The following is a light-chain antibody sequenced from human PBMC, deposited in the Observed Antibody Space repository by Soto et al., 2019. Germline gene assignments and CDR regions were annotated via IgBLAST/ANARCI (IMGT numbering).Light chain of an antibody. J-gene: IGKJ1*01. Sequence: DIQMTQSPSSVSASVGDRVTITCRATQGISTSLAWYQQKPGKAPKLLIYGVSTLQSGVPSRFSGSGSGTDFTLTISSLQPEDFATYYCQQTNSFPWTFGQGTKADIK. V-gene: IGKV1-12*01. CDR3: QQTNSFPWT. CDR1: QGISTS. CDR2: GVS.